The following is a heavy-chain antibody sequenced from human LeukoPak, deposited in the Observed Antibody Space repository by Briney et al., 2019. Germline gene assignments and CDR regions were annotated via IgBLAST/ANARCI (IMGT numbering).Heavy chain of an antibody. Sequence: MSWETLSLTCTVSGGSINNYYWSWIRQPPGKGLEWIGYIFYSGSTKYNSSLKSRVTISVDMSKNQFFLKLSSVTAADTAVYYCARDWGYGDYIDYWGQGTLVTISS. J-gene: IGHJ4*02. D-gene: IGHD4-17*01. CDR2: IFYSGST. CDR3: ARDWGYGDYIDY. CDR1: GGSINNYY. V-gene: IGHV4-59*01.